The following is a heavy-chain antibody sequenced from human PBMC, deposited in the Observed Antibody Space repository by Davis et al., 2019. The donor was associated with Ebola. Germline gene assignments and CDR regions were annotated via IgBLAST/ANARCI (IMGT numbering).Heavy chain of an antibody. V-gene: IGHV3-33*01. CDR1: GFTFSSYG. J-gene: IGHJ5*02. Sequence: GESLKISCAASGFTFSSYGMHWVRQAPGKGLEWVAVIWYDGSNKYYADSVKGRFTISRDNSKNTLYLQMNSLRAEDTAVYYCARDGEVYVPRNWFDPWGQGTLVTVSS. CDR2: IWYDGSNK. CDR3: ARDGEVYVPRNWFDP. D-gene: IGHD2-8*01.